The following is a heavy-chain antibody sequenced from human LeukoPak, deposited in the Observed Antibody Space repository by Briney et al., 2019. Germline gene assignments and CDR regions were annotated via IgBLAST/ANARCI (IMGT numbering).Heavy chain of an antibody. CDR1: GGSFSGYY. V-gene: IGHV4-34*01. CDR2: INHSGST. CDR3: ARASGYSSGWYDY. D-gene: IGHD6-19*01. J-gene: IGHJ4*02. Sequence: SETLSLTCAVYGGSFSGYYWSWIRQPPGKGLEWIGEINHSGSTNYNPSLKSRVTMSVDTSKNQFSLKLSSVTAADTAVYYCARASGYSSGWYDYWGQGTLVTVSS.